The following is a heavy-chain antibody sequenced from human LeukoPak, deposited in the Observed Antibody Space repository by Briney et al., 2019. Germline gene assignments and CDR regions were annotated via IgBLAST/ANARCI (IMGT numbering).Heavy chain of an antibody. Sequence: SETRSLTCTVSGGSISSYYWSWIRQPAGKGLEWIGRIYTSGSTNYNPSLKSRVTMSVDTSKNQFSLKLSSVTAAGTAVYYCARDQYSSADWYFDLWGRGTLVTVSS. CDR2: IYTSGST. J-gene: IGHJ2*01. V-gene: IGHV4-4*07. CDR3: ARDQYSSADWYFDL. CDR1: GGSISSYY. D-gene: IGHD4-11*01.